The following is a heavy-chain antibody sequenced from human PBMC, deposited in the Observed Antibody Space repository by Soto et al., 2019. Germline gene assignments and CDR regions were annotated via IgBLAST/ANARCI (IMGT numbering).Heavy chain of an antibody. CDR3: ASPSSTVPATMAFDY. V-gene: IGHV1-69*13. D-gene: IGHD2-2*01. J-gene: IGHJ4*02. CDR1: GGTFSSYA. Sequence: ASVKVSCKASGGTFSSYAISWVRQAPGQGLEWMGGIIPIFGTANYAQKFQGRVTITADESTSTAYMELSSLRSEDTAVYYCASPSSTVPATMAFDYWGQGTLVTVSS. CDR2: IIPIFGTA.